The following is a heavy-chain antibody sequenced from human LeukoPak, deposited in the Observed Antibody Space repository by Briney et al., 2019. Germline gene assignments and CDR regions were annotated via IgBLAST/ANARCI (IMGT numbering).Heavy chain of an antibody. CDR1: GGSISSSSYY. J-gene: IGHJ4*02. Sequence: SETLSLTCTVSGGSISSSSYYWGWIRQPPGKGLEWIGSIYYSGSTYYNPSLKSRVTISVDTSKNQFSLKLSSVTAADTAVYYCARLEYMVRGVIYWGLGTLVTVSS. D-gene: IGHD3-10*01. V-gene: IGHV4-39*01. CDR2: IYYSGST. CDR3: ARLEYMVRGVIY.